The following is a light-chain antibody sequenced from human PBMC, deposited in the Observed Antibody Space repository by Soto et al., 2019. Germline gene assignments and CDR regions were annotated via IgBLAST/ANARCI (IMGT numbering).Light chain of an antibody. V-gene: IGKV1-39*01. J-gene: IGKJ1*01. CDR2: AAS. CDR3: QQSYSTPRT. CDR1: QSISKY. Sequence: DIQITQSPSSLSASLGDRVTITCRASQSISKYLHWYQQKPGKAPKLLISAASSLQSGVPSRFSGSGSGTDFTLTIRSLQPEDLAIYYCQQSYSTPRTFGQGTRVEIK.